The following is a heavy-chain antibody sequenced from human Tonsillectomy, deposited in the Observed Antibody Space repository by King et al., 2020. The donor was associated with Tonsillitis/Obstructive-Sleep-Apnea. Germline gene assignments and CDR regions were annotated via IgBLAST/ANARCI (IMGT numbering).Heavy chain of an antibody. CDR1: GFTFSSYW. V-gene: IGHV3-7*01. CDR2: IKQDGSEK. D-gene: IGHD3/OR15-3a*01. CDR3: AREWTGTLSAPFDS. Sequence: DVQLVESGGGLVQPGGSLRLSCAVSGFTFSSYWISWVRRAPGRGLEWGANIKQDGSEKYYVDSVKVRFAIPIDNAKNSLYLQMNSLRADDTAVYYWAREWTGTLSAPFDSWGQGTLVTVSS. J-gene: IGHJ4*02.